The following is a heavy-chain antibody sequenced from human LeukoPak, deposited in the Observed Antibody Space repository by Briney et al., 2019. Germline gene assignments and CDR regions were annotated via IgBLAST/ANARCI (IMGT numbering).Heavy chain of an antibody. CDR3: ARDDTGNSGHFDL. Sequence: GGSLRLSCAASGFXFSSYAMSWVRQAPGKGLEWVSYISSSSDTVFYPDSVKGRFTISRDNAKKSLYLQMYSLRDDDTAVHYCARDDTGNSGHFDLWGRGTLVTVSS. V-gene: IGHV3-48*02. J-gene: IGHJ2*01. D-gene: IGHD1-1*01. CDR2: ISSSSDTV. CDR1: GFXFSSYA.